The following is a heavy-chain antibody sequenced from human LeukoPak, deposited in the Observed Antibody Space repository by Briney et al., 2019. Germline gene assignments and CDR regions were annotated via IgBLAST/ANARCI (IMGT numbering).Heavy chain of an antibody. CDR2: IYYSGST. V-gene: IGHV4-61*01. CDR3: ARHLPNCSGGSCYDTDAFDI. Sequence: SETLSLTCTVPGGSVSSGSYYWSWIRQPPGKGLEWIGYIYYSGSTNYNPSLKSRVTISVDTSKNQFSLKLSSVTAADTAVYYCARHLPNCSGGSCYDTDAFDIWGQGTMVTVSS. J-gene: IGHJ3*02. D-gene: IGHD2-15*01. CDR1: GGSVSSGSYY.